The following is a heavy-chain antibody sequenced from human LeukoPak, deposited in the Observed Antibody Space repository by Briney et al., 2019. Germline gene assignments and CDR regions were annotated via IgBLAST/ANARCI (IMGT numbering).Heavy chain of an antibody. CDR2: ISGSGGST. CDR3: TTGITMVRGVITYYFDY. J-gene: IGHJ4*02. V-gene: IGHV3-23*01. CDR1: GFTFSSYA. Sequence: GGSLRLSCAASGFTFSSYAMSWVRQAPGKGLEWVSAISGSGGSTYYADSVKGRFTISRDDSKDTLYLQMNSLKTEDTAVYYCTTGITMVRGVITYYFDYWGQGTLVTVSS. D-gene: IGHD3-10*01.